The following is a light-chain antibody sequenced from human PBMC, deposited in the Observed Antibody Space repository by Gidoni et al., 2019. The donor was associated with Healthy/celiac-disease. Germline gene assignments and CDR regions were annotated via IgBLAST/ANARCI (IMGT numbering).Light chain of an antibody. Sequence: QSALTLPPSASASPAQSVTISCTGTSSDVGGYNYVSWYQQHPGKAPKLMIYEVSKRPSGVPDRFSGSKSVNTASLTVSGLQAEDEADYYCSSYAGSNTVFGGGTKLTVL. V-gene: IGLV2-8*01. CDR2: EVS. J-gene: IGLJ2*01. CDR1: SSDVGGYNY. CDR3: SSYAGSNTV.